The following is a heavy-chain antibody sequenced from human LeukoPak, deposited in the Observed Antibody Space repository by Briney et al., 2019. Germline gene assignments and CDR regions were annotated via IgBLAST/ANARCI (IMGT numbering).Heavy chain of an antibody. CDR2: ISSSSSYI. Sequence: PGGSLRLSCAASGFTLSSYAMSWVRQAPGKGLECVSSISSSSSYIYYADSVKGRFTISRDNAKNSLYLRMNSLRAEDTAVYYCARARGYSYENWFDPWGQGTLVTVSS. D-gene: IGHD5-18*01. J-gene: IGHJ5*02. V-gene: IGHV3-21*01. CDR3: ARARGYSYENWFDP. CDR1: GFTLSSYA.